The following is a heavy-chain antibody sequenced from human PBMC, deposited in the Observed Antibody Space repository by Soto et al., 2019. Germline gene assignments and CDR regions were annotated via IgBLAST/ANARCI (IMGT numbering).Heavy chain of an antibody. CDR2: TWYDGSNK. CDR1: GFLFSSYG. D-gene: IGHD6-13*01. Sequence: PGGSLRLSCAASGFLFSSYGMHWVRQAPGKGLEWVAITWYDGSNKYYGDSVKGRFTISRDNSKNTLYLQMNSLRAEDTAVYYCARDRSSTLDGMDVWGQGTTVTVSS. CDR3: ARDRSSTLDGMDV. V-gene: IGHV3-33*01. J-gene: IGHJ6*02.